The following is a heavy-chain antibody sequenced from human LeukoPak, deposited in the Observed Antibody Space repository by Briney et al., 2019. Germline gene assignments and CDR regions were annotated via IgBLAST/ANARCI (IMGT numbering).Heavy chain of an antibody. Sequence: PGGSLRLSCAASGFTFSSFGVHWVRQAPGKGLEWVALISYDGSNNYYADSVKGRFTISRDNSKNTLYLQTNSLRAEDTAVYYCAKRAVATNYFDYWGQGTLVTVSS. CDR2: ISYDGSNN. CDR3: AKRAVATNYFDY. J-gene: IGHJ4*02. V-gene: IGHV3-30*18. CDR1: GFTFSSFG. D-gene: IGHD1-26*01.